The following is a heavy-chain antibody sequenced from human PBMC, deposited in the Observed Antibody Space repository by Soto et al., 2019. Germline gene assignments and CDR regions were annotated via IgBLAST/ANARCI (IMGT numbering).Heavy chain of an antibody. CDR2: ISAYNGNT. CDR1: GYTFPRYG. Sequence: ASVEVSCQASGYTFPRYGISWVRQAPGQGLEWMGWISAYNGNTNYAQKLQGRVTMTTDTSTSTAYMELRSLRSDDTAVYYCARIGLLWGRYGMDVWGQGNTVTGSS. CDR3: ARIGLLWGRYGMDV. D-gene: IGHD2-15*01. J-gene: IGHJ6*02. V-gene: IGHV1-18*04.